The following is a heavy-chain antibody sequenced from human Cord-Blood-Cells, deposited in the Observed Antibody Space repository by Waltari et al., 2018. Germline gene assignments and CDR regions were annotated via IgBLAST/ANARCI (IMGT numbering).Heavy chain of an antibody. Sequence: EVQLVESGGGLVQPGGSLRLSCAASGFTFSSYWMSWVRQAPGKGLEWVANIKQDGSEKYYVDSVKGRFTISRDNAKNSLYLQMNSQRAEDTAVYYCASSAPYYDFWSGQSAFDIWGQGTMVTVSS. J-gene: IGHJ3*02. D-gene: IGHD3-3*01. V-gene: IGHV3-7*01. CDR3: ASSAPYYDFWSGQSAFDI. CDR1: GFTFSSYW. CDR2: IKQDGSEK.